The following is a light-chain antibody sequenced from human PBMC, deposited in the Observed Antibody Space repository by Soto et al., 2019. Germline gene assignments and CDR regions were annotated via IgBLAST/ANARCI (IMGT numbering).Light chain of an antibody. CDR3: QQYNNWPPWT. CDR2: GAS. Sequence: EIVMTQSPATLSVSPVERATLSCSASESVSSNLAWYQQKPGQAPRLLIYGASTRATGIPARFSGSGSGTEFTLTISSLQSEDFAVYYCQQYNNWPPWTFGQGTKADI. J-gene: IGKJ1*01. CDR1: ESVSSN. V-gene: IGKV3-15*01.